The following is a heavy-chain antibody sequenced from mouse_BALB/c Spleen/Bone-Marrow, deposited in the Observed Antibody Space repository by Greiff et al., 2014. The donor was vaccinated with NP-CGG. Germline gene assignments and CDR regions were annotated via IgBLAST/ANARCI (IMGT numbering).Heavy chain of an antibody. CDR2: INPSTGYT. CDR1: GYTFTSYW. V-gene: IGHV1-7*01. CDR3: ARPPYYYGSSYDAMDY. J-gene: IGHJ4*01. Sequence: VQLQQSGAELAKPGASVKMSCKASGYTFTSYWMHWVKQRPGQGLEWIGYINPSTGYTEYNQKFKDKATLTADKSSSTAYMQLSSLTSEDSAGYYCARPPYYYGSSYDAMDYWGQGTSVTVSS. D-gene: IGHD1-1*01.